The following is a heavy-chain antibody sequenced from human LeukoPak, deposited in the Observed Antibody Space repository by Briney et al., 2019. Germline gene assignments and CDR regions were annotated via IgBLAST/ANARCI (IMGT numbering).Heavy chain of an antibody. V-gene: IGHV3-33*01. CDR3: ARDLGTKSGYPFI. Sequence: GRSLRLSCAASGFTFSSYGMHWVRQAPGKGLEWVAVIWYDGSNKYYADSVKGRFTISRDNSKNTLYLQMNSLRAEDTAVYYCARDLGTKSGYPFIWGQGTLVTVSS. D-gene: IGHD3-3*01. CDR1: GFTFSSYG. J-gene: IGHJ4*02. CDR2: IWYDGSNK.